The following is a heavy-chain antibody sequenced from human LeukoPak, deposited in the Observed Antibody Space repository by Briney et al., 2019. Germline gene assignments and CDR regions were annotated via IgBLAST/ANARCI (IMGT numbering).Heavy chain of an antibody. Sequence: SETLSLTCAVSGGSISSSNWWSWVRQPPGKGLEWIGEIYHSGSTNYNPSLKSRVTISVDKSKNQFSLKLSSVTAADTAVYYCTGARSYFGFDFDYWGQGTLVTVSS. D-gene: IGHD1-26*01. J-gene: IGHJ4*02. CDR1: GGSISSSNW. CDR3: TGARSYFGFDFDY. CDR2: IYHSGST. V-gene: IGHV4-4*02.